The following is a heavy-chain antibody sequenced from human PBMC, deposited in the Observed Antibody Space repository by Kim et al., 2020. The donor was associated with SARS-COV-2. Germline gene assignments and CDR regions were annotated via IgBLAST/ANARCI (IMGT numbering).Heavy chain of an antibody. Sequence: GGSLRLSCAASGFTFSSYGMHWVRQAPGKGLEWVAVIWYDGSNKYYADSVKGRFTISRDNSKNTLYLQMNSLRAEDTAVYYCARASSVVVPAYFDYWAREPWSPSPQ. CDR2: IWYDGSNK. CDR1: GFTFSSYG. J-gene: IGHJ4*02. CDR3: ARASSVVVPAYFDY. V-gene: IGHV3-33*01. D-gene: IGHD2-2*01.